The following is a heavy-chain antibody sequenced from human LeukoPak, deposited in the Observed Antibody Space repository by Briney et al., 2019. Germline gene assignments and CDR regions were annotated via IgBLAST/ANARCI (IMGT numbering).Heavy chain of an antibody. Sequence: PGGSLRLSCAASGFTFSSYAMHWVRQAPGKGLEWVAVISYDGSNKYYADSVKGRFTISRDNSKNTLYLQMNSLRAEDTAVYYCAREERFGESYYYYYYYGMDVWGQGTTVTVSS. V-gene: IGHV3-30-3*01. D-gene: IGHD3-10*01. CDR1: GFTFSSYA. CDR3: AREERFGESYYYYYYYGMDV. J-gene: IGHJ6*02. CDR2: ISYDGSNK.